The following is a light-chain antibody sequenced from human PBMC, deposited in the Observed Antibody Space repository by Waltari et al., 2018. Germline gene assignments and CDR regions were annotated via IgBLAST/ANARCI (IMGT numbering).Light chain of an antibody. Sequence: EIVLTQSPATLSLSPGERATLSCRASQSVGSYLAWYQQKPGQAPRLLIYDASSRATGVPARFSGSGSGTEFNLTISSLEPEDFAVFYCQQRNIWPNTFGQGTKLEIK. CDR1: QSVGSY. CDR3: QQRNIWPNT. CDR2: DAS. J-gene: IGKJ2*01. V-gene: IGKV3-11*01.